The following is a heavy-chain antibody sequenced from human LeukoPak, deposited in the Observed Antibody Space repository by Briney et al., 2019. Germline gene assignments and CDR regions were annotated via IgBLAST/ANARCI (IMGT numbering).Heavy chain of an antibody. CDR1: GFTFSSYE. D-gene: IGHD5-18*01. CDR3: AREVDTTMVLAPLTDPFDI. Sequence: GGSLRLSCAASGFTFSSYEMNWVRQAPGKGREGVSYISSSGINIYYADSVKVRFTIYRDNAKNSLYLQMNSLRAEDTAVYYCAREVDTTMVLAPLTDPFDIWGQGTMVTVSS. J-gene: IGHJ3*02. CDR2: ISSSGINI. V-gene: IGHV3-48*03.